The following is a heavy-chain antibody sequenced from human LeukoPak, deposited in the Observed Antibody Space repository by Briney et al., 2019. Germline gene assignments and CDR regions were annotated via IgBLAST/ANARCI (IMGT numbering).Heavy chain of an antibody. CDR3: ARSYSLPEY. J-gene: IGHJ4*02. CDR1: GFTFSTFA. D-gene: IGHD1-26*01. CDR2: IFPSGGEI. Sequence: SGGSLRLSCAASGFTFSTFAMIWVRQPPGKGLEWVSSIFPSGGEIHYADSVRGRFTISRDNSKSTLSLQMNSLTTADTAVYYCARSYSLPEYWGQGTLVTVSS. V-gene: IGHV3-23*01.